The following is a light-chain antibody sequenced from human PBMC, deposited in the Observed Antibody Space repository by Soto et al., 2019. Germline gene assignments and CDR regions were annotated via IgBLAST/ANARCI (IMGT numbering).Light chain of an antibody. V-gene: IGKV1-9*01. Sequence: DIQLTQSPSFLSASVGDRVTITCRASQGISSYLAWYQQKPGKAPKLLIYAASTLASGVPSTFGGSGSGTEFTLTISSLPPEDCATYYCQQVNSYPTFGQGTRLEIK. CDR1: QGISSY. J-gene: IGKJ5*01. CDR3: QQVNSYPT. CDR2: AAS.